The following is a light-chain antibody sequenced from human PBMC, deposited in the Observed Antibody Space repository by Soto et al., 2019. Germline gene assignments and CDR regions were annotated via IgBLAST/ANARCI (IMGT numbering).Light chain of an antibody. J-gene: IGKJ4*01. Sequence: EIVLTQSAGTLSLSPGERAILSCRASQSLSSSFLAWYQQKPGQAPRLLIYSSSNRATGIPDRFSGGGSGTDFTLTISRLDPADFAVYYCQQYGRSPLTFGGGTKVDIK. CDR3: QQYGRSPLT. CDR2: SSS. CDR1: QSLSSSF. V-gene: IGKV3-20*01.